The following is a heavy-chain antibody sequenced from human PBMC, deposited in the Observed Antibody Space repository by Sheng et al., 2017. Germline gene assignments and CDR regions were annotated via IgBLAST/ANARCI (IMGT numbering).Heavy chain of an antibody. CDR1: GFTFSIYG. Sequence: QVQLVESGGGVVQPGGSLRLSCAASGFTFSIYGMHWVRQAPGKGLEWVAFIRYDGNNNKWYADSVKGRFTISRDNSKNTVYLQMNSLKAEDTAVYYCAKDLTRTATTAWTFEYWGQGSLVTVSS. CDR2: IRYDGNNNK. J-gene: IGHJ4*02. CDR3: AKDLTRTATTAWTFEY. V-gene: IGHV3-30*02. D-gene: IGHD1-1*01.